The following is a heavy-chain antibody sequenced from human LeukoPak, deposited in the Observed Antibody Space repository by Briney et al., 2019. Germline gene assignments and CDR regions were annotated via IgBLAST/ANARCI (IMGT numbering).Heavy chain of an antibody. V-gene: IGHV3-7*01. CDR2: IKQDGSET. CDR3: ARQPFDY. Sequence: GGSLRLSXVASGFTFRSYWMSWVRQAPGKGLEWVANIKQDGSETYYVDSVKGRFTISRDNAGNSVFLQMSSLRVEDTAIYYCARQPFDYWGQGTLVTVS. J-gene: IGHJ4*02. CDR1: GFTFRSYW.